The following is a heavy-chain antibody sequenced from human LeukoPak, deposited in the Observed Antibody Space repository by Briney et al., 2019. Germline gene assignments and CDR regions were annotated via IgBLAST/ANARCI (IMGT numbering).Heavy chain of an antibody. CDR3: ASQVLRFLEWIGGPLRKVRKGYFDY. Sequence: PSETLSLTCTVSGGSISSYYWSWIRQPAGKGLEWIGRIYTSGSTNYNPSLKSRVTISVDTSKNQFSLKLSSVTAADTAVYYCASQVLRFLEWIGGPLRKVRKGYFDYWGQGTLVTVSS. CDR2: IYTSGST. CDR1: GGSISSYY. D-gene: IGHD3-3*01. V-gene: IGHV4-4*07. J-gene: IGHJ4*02.